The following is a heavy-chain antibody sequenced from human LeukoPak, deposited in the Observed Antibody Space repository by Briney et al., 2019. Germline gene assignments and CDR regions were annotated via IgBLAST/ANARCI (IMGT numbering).Heavy chain of an antibody. J-gene: IGHJ5*02. CDR1: GGSISSYY. V-gene: IGHV4-59*08. CDR2: IYYSGST. Sequence: PSETLSLTCTVSGGSISSYYWSWIRQPPGKGLEWIGYIYYSGSTNYNPSLKSRVTISVDTSKNQFSLKLSSVTAADTAVYYCARGGGYSYGYHWGQGTLVTVSS. CDR3: ARGGGYSYGYH. D-gene: IGHD5-18*01.